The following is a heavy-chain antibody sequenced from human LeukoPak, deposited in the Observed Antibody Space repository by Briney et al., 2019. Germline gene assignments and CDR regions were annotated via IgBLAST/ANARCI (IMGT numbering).Heavy chain of an antibody. Sequence: GGSLRLSCAASGFNFSRHSMNWVRQAPGKGLEWVSYISISSSYINYSDSVKGRFTISRDNAKNSLYLQMSGLSAEDTAVYYCAELGITMIGGVWGKGTTVTISS. CDR2: ISISSSYI. V-gene: IGHV3-21*01. J-gene: IGHJ6*04. CDR3: AELGITMIGGV. CDR1: GFNFSRHS. D-gene: IGHD3-10*02.